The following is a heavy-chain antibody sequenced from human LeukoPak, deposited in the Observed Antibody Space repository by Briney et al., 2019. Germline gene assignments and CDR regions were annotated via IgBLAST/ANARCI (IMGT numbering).Heavy chain of an antibody. CDR3: ERDKLEGPTKLDY. Sequence: GGSLRLSCAASGFTFSSYWMSWVRQAPGKGLEWVANIKQDESEKYYVNSLKGRFTISRDNAKNSLYLQMNSLRAEDTAVYYCERDKLEGPTKLDYWGQGILVTVSS. CDR2: IKQDESEK. V-gene: IGHV3-7*01. J-gene: IGHJ4*02. D-gene: IGHD1-1*01. CDR1: GFTFSSYW.